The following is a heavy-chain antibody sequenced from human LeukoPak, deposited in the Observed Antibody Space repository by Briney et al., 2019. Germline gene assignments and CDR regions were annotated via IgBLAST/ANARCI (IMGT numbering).Heavy chain of an antibody. CDR2: ISSSGSTI. V-gene: IGHV3-11*04. Sequence: GGSLRLSCAASGFTFSDYYMSCIRQAPGKGLEWVSYISSSGSTIYYADSVKGRFTISRDNAKNSLYLQMNSLRAEDTAVYYCARVGTDNYDFWSGYLYYFDYWGQGTLVTVSS. D-gene: IGHD3-3*01. J-gene: IGHJ4*02. CDR3: ARVGTDNYDFWSGYLYYFDY. CDR1: GFTFSDYY.